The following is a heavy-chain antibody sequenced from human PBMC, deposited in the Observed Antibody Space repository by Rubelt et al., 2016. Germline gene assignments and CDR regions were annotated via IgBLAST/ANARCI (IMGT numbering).Heavy chain of an antibody. V-gene: IGHV4-4*02. J-gene: IGHJ4*02. CDR2: IYHSGST. CDR1: SNW. CDR3: ARGDDTIFGVVNY. D-gene: IGHD3-3*01. Sequence: SNWWSWVRQPPGKGLEWIGKIYHSGSTNYNPSLKSRVTISVDKSKNQFSLKLSSVTAADTAVYYCARGDDTIFGVVNYWGQGTLVTVSS.